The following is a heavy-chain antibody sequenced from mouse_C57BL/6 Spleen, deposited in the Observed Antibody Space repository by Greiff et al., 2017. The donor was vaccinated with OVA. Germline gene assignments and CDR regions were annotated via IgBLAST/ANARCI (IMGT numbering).Heavy chain of an antibody. CDR1: GYTFTDYY. Sequence: QVQLQQSGAELVRPGASVKLSCKASGYTFTDYYINWVKQRPGQGLEWIARIYPGSGNTYYNEKFKGKATLTAEKSSSTAYMQLSSLTSEDSAVYVCARSATVVAHWYFDVWGTGTTVTVSS. D-gene: IGHD1-1*01. J-gene: IGHJ1*03. CDR2: IYPGSGNT. V-gene: IGHV1-76*01. CDR3: ARSATVVAHWYFDV.